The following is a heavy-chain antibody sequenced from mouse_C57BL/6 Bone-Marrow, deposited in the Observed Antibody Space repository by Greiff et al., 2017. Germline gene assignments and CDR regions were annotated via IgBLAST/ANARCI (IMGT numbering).Heavy chain of an antibody. CDR2: INPSSGYT. CDR1: GYTFTSYT. V-gene: IGHV1-4*01. CDR3: ASLRFMDY. J-gene: IGHJ4*01. D-gene: IGHD1-1*01. Sequence: QVQLQQSGAELARPGASVKMSCKASGYTFTSYTMHWVKQRPGPGLEWIGYINPSSGYTKYNQKFKDKATLTVDKSSSTAYMKLSSLTSEYSAVYYCASLRFMDYWGQGTSVTVSS.